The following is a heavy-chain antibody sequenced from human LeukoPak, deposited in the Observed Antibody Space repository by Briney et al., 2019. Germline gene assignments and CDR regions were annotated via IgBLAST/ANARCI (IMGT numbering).Heavy chain of an antibody. CDR1: GSTFSSYS. V-gene: IGHV3-21*01. CDR2: ISSSSSYI. CDR3: ARATGVRGVPTRLVDY. D-gene: IGHD3-10*01. Sequence: PGGSLRLSCAASGSTFSSYSMNWVRQAPGKGLEWVSSISSSSSYIYYADSVKGRFTISRDNAKNSLYLQMNSLRAEDTAVYYCARATGVRGVPTRLVDYWGQGTLVTVSS. J-gene: IGHJ4*02.